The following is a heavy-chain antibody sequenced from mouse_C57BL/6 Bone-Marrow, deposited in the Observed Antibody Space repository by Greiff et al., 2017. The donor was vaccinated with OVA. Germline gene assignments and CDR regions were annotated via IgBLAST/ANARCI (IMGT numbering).Heavy chain of an antibody. CDR1: GYTFTSYG. V-gene: IGHV1-81*01. CDR2: IYPRSGNT. D-gene: IGHD2-4*01. CDR3: ARTLYYDYPLAY. J-gene: IGHJ3*01. Sequence: VQLQQSGAELARPGASVKLSCKASGYTFTSYGISWVKQRTGQGLEWIGEIYPRSGNTYYNEKFKGKATLTADKSSSTAYMELRSLTSEDSAVYFCARTLYYDYPLAYWGQGTLVTVSA.